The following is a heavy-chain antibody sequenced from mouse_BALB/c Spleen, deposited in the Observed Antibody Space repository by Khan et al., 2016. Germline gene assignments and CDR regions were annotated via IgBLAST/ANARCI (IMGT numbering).Heavy chain of an antibody. V-gene: IGHV5-12-2*01. Sequence: EVQLVESGGGLVQPGGSLKLSCAASGFTFSSYTMSWVRQTPEKRLEWVTNISNGGGSTYYPDTVKGRFTISRDNAKKTLYLQMRSLKSEDTAMHYCPKPSGFSWFAYGGKGTLVTVSA. J-gene: IGHJ3*01. CDR3: PKPSGFSWFAY. D-gene: IGHD3-2*02. CDR2: ISNGGGST. CDR1: GFTFSSYT.